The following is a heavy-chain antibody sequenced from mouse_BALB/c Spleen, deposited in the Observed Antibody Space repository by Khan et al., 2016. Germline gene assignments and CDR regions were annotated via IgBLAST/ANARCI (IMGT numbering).Heavy chain of an antibody. J-gene: IGHJ2*01. Sequence: VQLKQSGAELVKPGASVKLSCTAPGFNIKDTYMHWVKQRPEQGLEWIGRIDPANGNTKYDPKFQGKATITADTSSNTAYLQLSSLTSEDTAVYYCARPYYRYGGYYFDDWGQGTTLTVSS. CDR2: IDPANGNT. CDR1: GFNIKDTY. D-gene: IGHD2-14*01. CDR3: ARPYYRYGGYYFDD. V-gene: IGHV14-3*02.